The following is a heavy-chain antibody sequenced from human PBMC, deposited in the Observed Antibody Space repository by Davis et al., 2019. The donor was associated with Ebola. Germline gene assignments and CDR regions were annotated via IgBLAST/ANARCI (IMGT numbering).Heavy chain of an antibody. J-gene: IGHJ4*02. CDR2: IHYSGIT. V-gene: IGHV4-39*01. CDR1: GASIRSNYY. Sequence: PPETLSLTCSVPGASIRSNYYWAWIRQPPGKGLEWIGAIHYSGITYYNPSLKSRVTISVDSSEGQFSLRVSSVTAADTAVYYCGRHQEEDGSNPKPVDCWGQGTLVVVSS. CDR3: GRHQEEDGSNPKPVDC.